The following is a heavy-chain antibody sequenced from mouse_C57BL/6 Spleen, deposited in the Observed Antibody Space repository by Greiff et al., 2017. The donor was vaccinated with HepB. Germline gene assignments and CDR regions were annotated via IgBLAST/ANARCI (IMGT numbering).Heavy chain of an antibody. CDR1: GYSITSGYY. J-gene: IGHJ2*01. Sequence: EVQLVESGPGLVKPSQSLSLTCSVTGYSITSGYYWNWIRQFPGNKLEWMGYISYDGSNNYNPSLKNRISITRDTSKNQFFLKLNSVTTEDTATYYCAREDDGYVFDYWGQGTTLTVSS. D-gene: IGHD2-3*01. CDR2: ISYDGSN. V-gene: IGHV3-6*01. CDR3: AREDDGYVFDY.